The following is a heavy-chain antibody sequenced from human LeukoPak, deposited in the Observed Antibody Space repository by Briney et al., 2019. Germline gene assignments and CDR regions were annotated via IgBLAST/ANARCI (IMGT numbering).Heavy chain of an antibody. D-gene: IGHD4-17*01. Sequence: PGGSLRLSCEASGFTFSGYEMNWVRQAPGKGLEWVAVIWYDGSNKYYADSVKGRFTISRDNSKNTLYLQMNSLRAEDTAVYYCAGHYGDYVFDYWGQGTLVTVSS. J-gene: IGHJ4*02. CDR3: AGHYGDYVFDY. CDR1: GFTFSGYE. V-gene: IGHV3-33*08. CDR2: IWYDGSNK.